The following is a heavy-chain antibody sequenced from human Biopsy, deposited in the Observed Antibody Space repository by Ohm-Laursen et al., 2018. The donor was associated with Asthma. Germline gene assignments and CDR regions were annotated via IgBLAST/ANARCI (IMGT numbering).Heavy chain of an antibody. CDR1: GDSITSGGCC. V-gene: IGHV4-31*03. D-gene: IGHD3-22*01. CDR2: IHHSGTS. J-gene: IGHJ4*02. CDR3: AMIPRRSGFYFVDY. Sequence: TLSLTCTVSGDSITSGGCCWNWIRQHPGKGLECIGYIHHSGTSYFNPSLKSRVSFSRDTSKNQFSLRLSSVTAADTAMYYCAMIPRRSGFYFVDYWGQGTLVTVSS.